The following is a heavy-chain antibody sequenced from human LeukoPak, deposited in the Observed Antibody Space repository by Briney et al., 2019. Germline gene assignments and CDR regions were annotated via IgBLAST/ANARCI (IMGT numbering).Heavy chain of an antibody. V-gene: IGHV1-2*02. D-gene: IGHD4-23*01. CDR2: INPHNGGT. Sequence: ASVKVSCKASGYTFTAYDIHWVRQAPGQGLEWMGWINPHNGGTRYAQNFQGRVSMTRDTSINTVYMELSRLRSDDTAVYFCARDHEVNNNCFDPWGQGTLVTVSS. CDR3: ARDHEVNNNCFDP. J-gene: IGHJ5*02. CDR1: GYTFTAYD.